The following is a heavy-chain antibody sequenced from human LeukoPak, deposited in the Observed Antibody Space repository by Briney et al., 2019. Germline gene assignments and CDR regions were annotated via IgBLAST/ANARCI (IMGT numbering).Heavy chain of an antibody. CDR2: IIPIFGTA. D-gene: IGHD1-26*01. CDR1: GGTFSSCA. CDR3: ARGSYYSGSLYYFDY. V-gene: IGHV1-69*05. Sequence: ASVKVSCKASGGTFSSCAISWVRQAPGQGLEWMGRIIPIFGTANYAQKFQGRVTITTDESTSTAYMELSSLRSEDTAVYYCARGSYYSGSLYYFDYWGQGTLVTVSS. J-gene: IGHJ4*02.